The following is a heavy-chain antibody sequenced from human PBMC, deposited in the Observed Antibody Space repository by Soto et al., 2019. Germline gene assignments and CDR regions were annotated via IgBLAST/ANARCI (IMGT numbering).Heavy chain of an antibody. CDR3: AREGDYYGSGSYYYSN. D-gene: IGHD3-10*01. CDR1: GFTVSSNY. CDR2: IYSGGST. V-gene: IGHV3-66*01. J-gene: IGHJ4*02. Sequence: PGGSLRLSCAASGFTVSSNYMSWVRQAPGKGLEWVSIIYSGGSTYYADSVKGRFTISRDNSKNTLYLQMNSLRAEDTAVYYCAREGDYYGSGSYYYSNWGQGTLVTVSS.